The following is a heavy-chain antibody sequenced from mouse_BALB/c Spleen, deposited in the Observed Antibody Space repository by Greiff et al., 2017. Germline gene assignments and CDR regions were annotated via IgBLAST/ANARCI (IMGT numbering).Heavy chain of an antibody. CDR2: IRLKSDNYAT. D-gene: IGHD2-3*01. J-gene: IGHJ3*01. CDR1: GFTFSSYW. Sequence: EVKLMESGGGLVQPGGSMKLSCVASGFTFSSYWMSWVRQSPEKGLEWVAEIRLKSDNYATHYAESVKGKFTISRDDSKSRLYLQMNSLRAEDTGIYYCTDLSGYYNAYWGQGTLVTVSA. V-gene: IGHV6-3*01. CDR3: TDLSGYYNAY.